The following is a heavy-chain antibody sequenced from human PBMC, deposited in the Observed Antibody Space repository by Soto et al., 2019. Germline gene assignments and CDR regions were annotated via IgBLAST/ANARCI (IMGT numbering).Heavy chain of an antibody. CDR1: GYTFTSYD. CDR3: ARGGSSWYYYYYYYGMDV. V-gene: IGHV1-8*01. D-gene: IGHD6-13*01. CDR2: MNPNSGNT. Sequence: GASVKVSCKASGYTFTSYDINWVRQATGQGLEWMGWMNPNSGNTGYAQKFQGRVTMTRNTSISTAYMELSSLRSEDTAVYYCARGGSSWYYYYYYYGMDVWGQGTTVTVSS. J-gene: IGHJ6*02.